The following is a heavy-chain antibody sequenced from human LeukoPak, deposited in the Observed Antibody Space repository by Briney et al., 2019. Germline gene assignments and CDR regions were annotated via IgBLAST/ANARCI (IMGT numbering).Heavy chain of an antibody. D-gene: IGHD2-21*02. Sequence: SETLSLTCTVSGGSISSYYWSWIRQPPGKGLEWIGYIYYSGSTNYNPSLKSRVTISVDTSKNQFPLKLSSVTAADTAVYYCARGEVAAIPLDYWGQGTLVTVSS. CDR1: GGSISSYY. CDR3: ARGEVAAIPLDY. V-gene: IGHV4-59*01. J-gene: IGHJ4*02. CDR2: IYYSGST.